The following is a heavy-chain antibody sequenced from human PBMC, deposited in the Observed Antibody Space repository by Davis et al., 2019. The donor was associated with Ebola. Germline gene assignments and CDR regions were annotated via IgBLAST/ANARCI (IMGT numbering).Heavy chain of an antibody. V-gene: IGHV3-23*01. J-gene: IGHJ4*02. CDR2: ISGSGGST. CDR3: AKGPKSGSLDY. CDR1: AFTFSSYA. D-gene: IGHD1-26*01. Sequence: GGSLRLSCAASAFTFSSYAMTWVRQAPGKGLEWVSSISGSGGSTYYADSVKGRFTISRDNSKNTLYLQMNSLRADDTAVYYCAKGPKSGSLDYWGQGTLVTVSS.